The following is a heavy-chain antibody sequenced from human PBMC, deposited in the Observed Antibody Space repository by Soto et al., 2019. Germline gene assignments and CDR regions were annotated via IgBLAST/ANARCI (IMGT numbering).Heavy chain of an antibody. V-gene: IGHV4-59*01. CDR3: ARSGWYVHY. CDR1: GGSISSYY. J-gene: IGHJ4*02. D-gene: IGHD6-19*01. Sequence: PSETLSLTCTVSGGSISSYYWSWIRQPPGKGLGWIGYIYYSGSTNYNPSLKSRVTISVDTSKNQFSLKLSSVTAADTAVYYCARSGWYVHYLGQGTLVTVSS. CDR2: IYYSGST.